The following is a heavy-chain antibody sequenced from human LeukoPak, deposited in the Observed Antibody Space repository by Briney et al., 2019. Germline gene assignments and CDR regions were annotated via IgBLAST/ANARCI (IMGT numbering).Heavy chain of an antibody. CDR2: IYYSGST. J-gene: IGHJ4*02. D-gene: IGHD3-10*01. Sequence: TSETLSLTCTVSGGSISSYYWSWIRQPPGKGLEWIGSIYYSGSTCYNPSLKSRVTISVDTSKNQFSLKLSSVTAADTAVYYCARQSGGGVHNVDYWGQGTLVTVSS. CDR3: ARQSGGGVHNVDY. CDR1: GGSISSYY. V-gene: IGHV4-59*05.